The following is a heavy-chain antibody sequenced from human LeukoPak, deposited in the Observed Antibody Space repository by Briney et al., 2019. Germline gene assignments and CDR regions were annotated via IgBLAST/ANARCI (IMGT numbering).Heavy chain of an antibody. Sequence: ASVEVSCKASGYTFISYGITWVRQAPGQGLEWMGWIATGSGHTNYAQKLQGRVTLTTDTSTSTVYMEMRSLRSDVTAVYYCSRDHCSGGICYDAFHIWGQGTMVTVSS. CDR3: SRDHCSGGICYDAFHI. J-gene: IGHJ3*02. CDR2: IATGSGHT. V-gene: IGHV1-18*01. D-gene: IGHD2-15*01. CDR1: GYTFISYG.